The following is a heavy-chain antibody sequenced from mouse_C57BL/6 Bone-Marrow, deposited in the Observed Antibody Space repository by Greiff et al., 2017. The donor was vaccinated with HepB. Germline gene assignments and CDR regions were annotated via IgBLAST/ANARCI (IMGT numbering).Heavy chain of an antibody. Sequence: EVKLVESGGDLVKPGGSLKLSCAASGFTFSSYGMSWVRQTPDKRLEWVATISSGGSSTYYPDSVKGRFTISRDNAKNTLYLQMSSLKSEGTDMYYGARPPNSMDDGGEGTSVTVSS. CDR1: GFTFSSYG. J-gene: IGHJ4*01. V-gene: IGHV5-6*01. CDR2: ISSGGSST. CDR3: ARPPNSMDD.